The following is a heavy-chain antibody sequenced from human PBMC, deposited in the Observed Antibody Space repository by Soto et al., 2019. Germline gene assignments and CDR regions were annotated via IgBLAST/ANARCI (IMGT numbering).Heavy chain of an antibody. V-gene: IGHV3-72*01. Sequence: EVQLVESGGGLGQPGGSLRLSCAASGFTFSDHYMDWVRQAPGKGLEWVGRTRNKANSYTTEYAASVKGRFTISRDDSKNSLYLQMNSLKTEDTAVYYCARASSGWRFDYWGQGTLVTVSS. J-gene: IGHJ4*02. CDR3: ARASSGWRFDY. CDR2: TRNKANSYTT. D-gene: IGHD6-19*01. CDR1: GFTFSDHY.